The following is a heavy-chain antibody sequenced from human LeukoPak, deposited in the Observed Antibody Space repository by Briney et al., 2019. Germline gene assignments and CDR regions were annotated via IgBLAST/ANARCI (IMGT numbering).Heavy chain of an antibody. J-gene: IGHJ3*02. CDR1: GFSLSTSGVG. V-gene: IGHV2-5*01. CDR3: AHRPYDLGELSLTAFDI. CDR2: IYWNDDK. D-gene: IGHD3-16*02. Sequence: KSGPTLVNPTQTLTLTCTFSGFSLSTSGVGVGWIRQPPGKALEWLALIYWNDDKRYSPSLKSRLTITKDTSKNQVVLTMTNMDPVDTATYYCAHRPYDLGELSLTAFDIWGQGTMVTVSS.